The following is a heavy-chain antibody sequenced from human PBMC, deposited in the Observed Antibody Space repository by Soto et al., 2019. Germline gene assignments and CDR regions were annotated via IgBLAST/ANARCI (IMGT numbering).Heavy chain of an antibody. Sequence: SETLSLTCTVSGGSISSSSYYWGWIRQPPGKGLEWIGSIYYSGSTYYNPSLKSRVTISVDTSKNQFSLKLSSVTAADTAVYYRARRDFWSGYSDGMDVWGQGTTVTVSS. D-gene: IGHD3-3*01. J-gene: IGHJ6*02. V-gene: IGHV4-39*01. CDR2: IYYSGST. CDR3: ARRDFWSGYSDGMDV. CDR1: GGSISSSSYY.